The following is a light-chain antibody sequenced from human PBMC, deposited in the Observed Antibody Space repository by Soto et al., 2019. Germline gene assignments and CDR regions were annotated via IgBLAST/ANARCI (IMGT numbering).Light chain of an antibody. J-gene: IGKJ5*01. Sequence: EIVLTQSPATLSLSPGERATLSCRASQSVSSHLAWYQQKPGQPPRLLIHDASSRVTGIPARFSGSGSGTDFTLTISRLEPEDFAVFYCQQYGSSITFGQGTRLEIK. V-gene: IGKV3-20*01. CDR2: DAS. CDR3: QQYGSSIT. CDR1: QSVSSH.